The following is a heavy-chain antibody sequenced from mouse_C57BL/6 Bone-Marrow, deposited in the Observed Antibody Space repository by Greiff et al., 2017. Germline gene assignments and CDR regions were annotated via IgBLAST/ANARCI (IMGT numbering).Heavy chain of an antibody. J-gene: IGHJ3*01. CDR2: ISDGGSYT. Sequence: VKLVESGGGLVKPGGSLKLSCAASGFTFSSYAMSWVRQTPEKRLEWVATISDGGSYTYYPDNVKGRFTISRDNAKNNLYLQMSHLKSEDTAMYYCAGGYDLFAYGGQGTLVTVSA. CDR3: AGGYDLFAY. CDR1: GFTFSSYA. D-gene: IGHD2-2*01. V-gene: IGHV5-4*03.